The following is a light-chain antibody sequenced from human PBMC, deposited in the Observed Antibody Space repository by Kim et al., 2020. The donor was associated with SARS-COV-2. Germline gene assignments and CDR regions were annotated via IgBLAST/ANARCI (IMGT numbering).Light chain of an antibody. J-gene: IGKJ2*03. CDR1: QSIGSW. CDR3: QQYSNSLYS. V-gene: IGKV1-5*03. Sequence: DIQMTQSPSTLSASVGDRVTITCRASQSIGSWLAWYQQKPGKAPNLLIYKASILETGVPSRFSGSESGTEFTLTFTSLQPDDFATYYCQQYSNSLYSFGQGTKLEI. CDR2: KAS.